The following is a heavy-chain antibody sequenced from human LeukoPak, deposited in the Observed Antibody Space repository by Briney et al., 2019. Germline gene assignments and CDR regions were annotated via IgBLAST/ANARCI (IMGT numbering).Heavy chain of an antibody. Sequence: SETLSLTCTVSGDSFSDHYWSWIRQPPGKGLEWIGYIYYSGSTNYNPSLKSRVTISVDTSKNQFSLKLSSVTAADTAVHYCANLLRGYWYFDLWGRGTLVTVSS. D-gene: IGHD1-26*01. J-gene: IGHJ2*01. CDR3: ANLLRGYWYFDL. CDR1: GDSFSDHY. CDR2: IYYSGST. V-gene: IGHV4-59*11.